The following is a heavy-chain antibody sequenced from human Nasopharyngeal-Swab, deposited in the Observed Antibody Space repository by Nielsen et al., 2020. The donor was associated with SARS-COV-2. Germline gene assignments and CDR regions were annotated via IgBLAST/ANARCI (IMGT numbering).Heavy chain of an antibody. J-gene: IGHJ6*02. V-gene: IGHV3-48*02. CDR1: GFTFSSYS. Sequence: GESLKISCAASGFTFSSYSMNWVRQAPGKGLEWVSYISSGSSTIYYADSVKGRFTISRDNAKNSLYLQMNSLRDEDTAVYYCARDKASTEFYYYGMDVWGQGTTVTVSS. D-gene: IGHD1-14*01. CDR2: ISSGSSTI. CDR3: ARDKASTEFYYYGMDV.